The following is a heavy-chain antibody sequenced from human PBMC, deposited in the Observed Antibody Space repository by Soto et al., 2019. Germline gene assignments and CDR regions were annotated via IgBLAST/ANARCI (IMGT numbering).Heavy chain of an antibody. J-gene: IGHJ6*02. CDR1: GYTFTSYY. V-gene: IGHV1-46*01. CDR3: ARDPSRIVGATMGGMDV. Sequence: ASVKVSCKASGYTFTSYYMHWVRQAPGQGLEWMGIINPSGGSTSYAQKFQGRVTMTRDTSTSTVYMELSSLRSEDTAVYYCARDPSRIVGATMGGMDVWGQGTTVTVSS. D-gene: IGHD1-26*01. CDR2: INPSGGST.